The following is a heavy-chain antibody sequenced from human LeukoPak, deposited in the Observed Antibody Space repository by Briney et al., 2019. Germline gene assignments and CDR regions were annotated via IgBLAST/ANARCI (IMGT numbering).Heavy chain of an antibody. CDR3: ARGPSSSWLSYYYYGMDV. Sequence: PSETLSLTCAVYGGSFSGYYWSWIRQPPGKGLEWIGEINHSGSTNYNPSLKSRVTISVDTSKNQFSLKLSSVTAADTAVYYCARGPSSSWLSYYYYGMDVWGQGTTVTVSS. CDR2: INHSGST. V-gene: IGHV4-34*01. J-gene: IGHJ6*02. CDR1: GGSFSGYY. D-gene: IGHD6-13*01.